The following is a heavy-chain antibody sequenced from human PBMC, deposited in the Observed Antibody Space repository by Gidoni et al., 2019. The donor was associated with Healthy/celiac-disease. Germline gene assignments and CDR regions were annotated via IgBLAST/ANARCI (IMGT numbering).Heavy chain of an antibody. J-gene: IGHJ3*02. Sequence: QVQLVESGGGVVQPGRSLRLSCAASGFTFSSYGMHWVRQAPGKGLGWVAVIWYDGSNKYYADSVKGRFTISRDNSKNTLYLQMNSLRAEDTAVYYCARVGDDYGDSHDAFDIWGQGTMVTVSS. CDR1: GFTFSSYG. CDR2: IWYDGSNK. CDR3: ARVGDDYGDSHDAFDI. D-gene: IGHD4-17*01. V-gene: IGHV3-33*01.